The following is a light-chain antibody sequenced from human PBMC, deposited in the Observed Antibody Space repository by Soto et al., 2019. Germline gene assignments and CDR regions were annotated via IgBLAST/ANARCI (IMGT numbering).Light chain of an antibody. J-gene: IGKJ5*01. CDR1: QGLVHSDGNTY. V-gene: IGKV2-30*02. CDR3: MQGTHWPLT. CDR2: RVS. Sequence: DVVMTQSPLSLPVTLGQPASISCRSSQGLVHSDGNTYLNWFQQRPGQSPRRLIYRVSNRDSGVPDRFSGSGSGTDFTLKISRVEAEDVGVYYCMQGTHWPLTFGQGTRLEIK.